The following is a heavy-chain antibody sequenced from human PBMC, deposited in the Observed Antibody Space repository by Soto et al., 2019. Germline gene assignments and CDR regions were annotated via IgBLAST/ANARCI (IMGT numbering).Heavy chain of an antibody. V-gene: IGHV1-69*12. CDR3: ARPMRYYYDSSGQSAWFDP. CDR2: IIPIFGTA. CDR1: GGTFNSYA. D-gene: IGHD3-22*01. Sequence: QVQLVQSGAEVKKPGSSVKVSCKASGGTFNSYAISWVRQAPGPGLEWMGGIIPIFGTAKYAQKFQGRVTITADESTSTAYMELRSLRSEDTAVYYCARPMRYYYDSSGQSAWFDPWGQGTLVTVSS. J-gene: IGHJ5*02.